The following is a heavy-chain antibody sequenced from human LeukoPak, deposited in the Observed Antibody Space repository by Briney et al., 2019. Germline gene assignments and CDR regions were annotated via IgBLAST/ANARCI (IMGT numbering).Heavy chain of an antibody. V-gene: IGHV3-48*04. J-gene: IGHJ4*02. CDR2: ISSSGSTI. CDR3: ARTPSTGWYRGN. D-gene: IGHD6-19*01. CDR1: GFTFSSYS. Sequence: GGSLRLSCAASGFTFSSYSMNWVRQAPGKGLEWVSHISSSGSTIYYADSVKGRFTISRDNAKNSLYLQMNSLRAEDTAVYYCARTPSTGWYRGNWGQGTLVTVSS.